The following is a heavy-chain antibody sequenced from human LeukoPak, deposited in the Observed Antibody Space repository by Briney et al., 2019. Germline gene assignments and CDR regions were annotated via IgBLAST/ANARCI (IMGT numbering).Heavy chain of an antibody. D-gene: IGHD4-17*01. Sequence: SGPTLVNPTQTLTLTCTFSGFSPSTSGMCVSWIRQPPGKALEWLARIDWDDDYYYSTSLKTRLTISKDTSKNQVVLTMTNMDPVDTARYYCARSRLTTVTSYYFDYWGQGTLVTVSS. CDR1: GFSPSTSGMC. CDR2: IDWDDDY. CDR3: ARSRLTTVTSYYFDY. J-gene: IGHJ4*02. V-gene: IGHV2-70*11.